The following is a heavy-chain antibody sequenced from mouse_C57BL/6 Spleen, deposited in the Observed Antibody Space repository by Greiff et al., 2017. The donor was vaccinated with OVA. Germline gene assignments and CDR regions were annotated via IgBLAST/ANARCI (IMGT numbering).Heavy chain of an antibody. D-gene: IGHD2-3*01. Sequence: EVQLQQSGTVLARPGASVKMSCKTSGYTFTSYWMHWVKQRPGQGLEWIGAIYPGNSDTSYNQKFKGKAKLTAVTSASTAYMEPSSLTNEDSAVYYCTRPLYDPCAYWGQGTLVTVSA. CDR2: IYPGNSDT. V-gene: IGHV1-5*01. J-gene: IGHJ3*01. CDR3: TRPLYDPCAY. CDR1: GYTFTSYW.